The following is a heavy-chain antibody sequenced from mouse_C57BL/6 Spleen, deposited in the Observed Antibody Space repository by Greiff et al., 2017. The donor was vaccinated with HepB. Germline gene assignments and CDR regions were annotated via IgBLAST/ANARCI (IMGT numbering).Heavy chain of an antibody. CDR1: GFTFSSYA. CDR3: ARAYYDYVAWFAY. V-gene: IGHV5-4*03. D-gene: IGHD2-4*01. Sequence: EVKLVESGGGLVKPGGSLKLSCAASGFTFSSYAMSWVRQTPEKRLEWVATISDGGSYTYYPDKVKGRFTISRDNAKNNLYLQMSHLKSEDTAMYYCARAYYDYVAWFAYWGQGTLVTVSA. J-gene: IGHJ3*01. CDR2: ISDGGSYT.